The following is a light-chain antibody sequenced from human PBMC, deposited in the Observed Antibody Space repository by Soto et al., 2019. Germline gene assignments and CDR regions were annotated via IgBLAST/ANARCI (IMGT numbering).Light chain of an antibody. CDR3: QQYYSSPRT. V-gene: IGKV4-1*01. CDR1: QSVLYSSTNKNY. Sequence: DIVRTQSPDSLAVSLGERATINCKSSQSVLYSSTNKNYLAWYQQKAGQPPKLLIYWASTRESGVPDRISGSGSGTDFTLTISSLRAEDVAVYYCQQYYSSPRTFGQGTKLEIK. CDR2: WAS. J-gene: IGKJ2*01.